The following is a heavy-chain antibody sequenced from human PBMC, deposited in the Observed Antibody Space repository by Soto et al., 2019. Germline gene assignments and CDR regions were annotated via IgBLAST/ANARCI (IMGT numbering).Heavy chain of an antibody. Sequence: ASVKVSCKASGYTFTNYAMHWVRQAPGQRLEWMGWINAGNGNTKYSQKFQGRVTITRDTSTSTAYMELSSLRSEDTAVYYCARGGSLYWYFDLWGRGTLVTVS. CDR2: INAGNGNT. V-gene: IGHV1-3*01. CDR1: GYTFTNYA. CDR3: ARGGSLYWYFDL. D-gene: IGHD1-26*01. J-gene: IGHJ2*01.